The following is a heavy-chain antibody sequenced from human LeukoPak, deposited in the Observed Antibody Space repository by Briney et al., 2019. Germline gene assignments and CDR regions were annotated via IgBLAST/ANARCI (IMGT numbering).Heavy chain of an antibody. D-gene: IGHD3-9*01. CDR2: INHSGST. Sequence: ESSETLSLTCAVYGGSFSGYYWSWIRQPPGKGLEWIGEINHSGSTNYNPSLKSRVTISVDTSKNQFSLKLSSVTAADTAVYYCARCRPNYDILTGPRYLHFDYWGQGTLVTVSS. J-gene: IGHJ4*02. V-gene: IGHV4-34*01. CDR3: ARCRPNYDILTGPRYLHFDY. CDR1: GGSFSGYY.